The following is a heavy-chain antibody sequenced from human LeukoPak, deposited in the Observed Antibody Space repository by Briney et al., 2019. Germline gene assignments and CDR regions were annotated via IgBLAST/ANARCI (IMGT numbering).Heavy chain of an antibody. CDR1: GFSVSSNY. V-gene: IGHV3-66*01. Sequence: PGGSLRLSCAASGFSVSSNYMIWVRQSPGRGLEWVSIMYGNGNTYYADSVKGRFTISRDDSKNTSYLQMNSLRAEDTALYYCTRATSGRVLGDTSDWFDPWGQGTLVTVSS. D-gene: IGHD2-8*02. CDR2: MYGNGNT. CDR3: TRATSGRVLGDTSDWFDP. J-gene: IGHJ5*02.